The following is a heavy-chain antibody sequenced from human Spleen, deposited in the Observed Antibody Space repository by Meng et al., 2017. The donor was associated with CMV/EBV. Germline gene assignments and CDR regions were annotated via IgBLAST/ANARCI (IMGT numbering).Heavy chain of an antibody. D-gene: IGHD1-14*01. V-gene: IGHV3-72*01. J-gene: IGHJ4*02. CDR3: ARAGTGTRYFDY. Sequence: ASGLTVSGCYMDWVRQAPGKRLRWVAQSRTKASSFTPEYAASVKGRFTISRDDSKNSLYLQMDSLKTEDTAVYHCARAGTGTRYFDYWGQGTLVTVSS. CDR1: GLTVSGCY. CDR2: SRTKASSFTP.